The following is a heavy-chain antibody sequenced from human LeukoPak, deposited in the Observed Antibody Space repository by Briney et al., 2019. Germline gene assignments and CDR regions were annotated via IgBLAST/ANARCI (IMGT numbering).Heavy chain of an antibody. CDR2: ISANNGNT. D-gene: IGHD2-15*01. Sequence: ASVSVPCKACGYTFHNYCLRWVRQAPGHGLEWMGWISANNGNTNYAQKLQGRVTMTTDTSTSTAYMELRSLRSDDTAVYYCARVEEYCSGGSCYNWFDHWGQGTLVTVSS. V-gene: IGHV1-18*01. J-gene: IGHJ5*02. CDR1: GYTFHNYC. CDR3: ARVEEYCSGGSCYNWFDH.